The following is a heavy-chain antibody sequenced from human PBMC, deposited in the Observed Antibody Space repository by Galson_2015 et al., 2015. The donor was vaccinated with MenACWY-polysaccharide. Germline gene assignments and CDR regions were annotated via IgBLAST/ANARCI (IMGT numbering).Heavy chain of an antibody. CDR2: INSDGSTT. CDR3: ATLGGDDWPDY. Sequence: SLRLSCAASGFAYSTYWMHWVRQSPGRGLVWVSHINSDGSTTNYADSVKGRFTVSRDNAKSTLYLQMNSLRGEDTAVYYCATLGGDDWPDYWGQGTLVTVSS. J-gene: IGHJ4*02. CDR1: GFAYSTYW. D-gene: IGHD2-21*01. V-gene: IGHV3-74*01.